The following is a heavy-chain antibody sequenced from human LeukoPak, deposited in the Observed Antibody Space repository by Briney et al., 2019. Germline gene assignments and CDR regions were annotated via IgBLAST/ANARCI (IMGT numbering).Heavy chain of an antibody. J-gene: IGHJ4*02. CDR2: INSDGSST. D-gene: IGHD2-21*02. CDR3: VVANCGGDCSH. CDR1: GFTFRSYW. Sequence: GGSLTLSCAASGFTFRSYWMYWVRQAPGKGLVWVSRINSDGSSTSYADSVKGRFTISRDNAKNTLYLHMNSLRAGDTALYYCVVANCGGDCSHWGQGTLVTVSS. V-gene: IGHV3-74*01.